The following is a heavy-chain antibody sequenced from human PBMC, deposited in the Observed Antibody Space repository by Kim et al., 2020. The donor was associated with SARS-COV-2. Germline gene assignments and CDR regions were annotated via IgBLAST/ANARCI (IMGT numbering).Heavy chain of an antibody. CDR1: GFTFSSYG. CDR2: ISYDGNDK. D-gene: IGHD3-10*01. CDR3: AKEGYYGSGSFPDY. V-gene: IGHV3-30*18. Sequence: GGSLRLSCAASGFTFSSYGMHWVRQAPGKGLEWVAVISYDGNDKNYADSVKGRFTISRDNSKNTVYLQMNSLRAEDTAVDHCAKEGYYGSGSFPDYWGQGTLVTVSS. J-gene: IGHJ4*02.